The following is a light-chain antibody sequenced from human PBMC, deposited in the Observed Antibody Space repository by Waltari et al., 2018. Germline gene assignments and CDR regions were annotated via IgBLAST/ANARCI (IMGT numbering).Light chain of an antibody. CDR2: NAS. Sequence: EIVLTQSPATLSLSPGETATLSCSASQSVGTYLAWYQQKTAQAHRLLIYNASKGATGSPPRFRGSGSGTDFTLTMSSREAEDFAVYYCQQRSNWTPHTFGQGARLEIK. J-gene: IGKJ2*01. CDR1: QSVGTY. V-gene: IGKV3-11*01. CDR3: QQRSNWTPHT.